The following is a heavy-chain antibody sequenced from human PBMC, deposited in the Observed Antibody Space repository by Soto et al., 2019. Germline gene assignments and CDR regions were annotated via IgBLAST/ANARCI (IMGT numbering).Heavy chain of an antibody. Sequence: QVQLVESGGGVVQPGRSLRLSCAASGFTFSYYGMHWVRQAPGKGLEWVAVIWYDGSNKYYADSVKGRFTISRDNSKNTLYLQMHSLRAEDTAVYYCARDLEGPFDYWGQGTLVTVSS. J-gene: IGHJ4*02. V-gene: IGHV3-33*01. CDR2: IWYDGSNK. CDR3: ARDLEGPFDY. D-gene: IGHD1-1*01. CDR1: GFTFSYYG.